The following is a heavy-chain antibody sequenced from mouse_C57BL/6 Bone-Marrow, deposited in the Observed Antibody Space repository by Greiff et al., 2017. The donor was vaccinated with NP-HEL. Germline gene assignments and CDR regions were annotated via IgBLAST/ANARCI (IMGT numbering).Heavy chain of an antibody. CDR2: ISSGSSTI. Sequence: EVQLQESGGGLVKPGGSLKLSCAASGFTFSDYGMHWVRQAPEKGLEWVAYISSGSSTIYYADTVKGRFTISRDNAKNTLFLQMTSLRSEDTAMYYCARGRYYGSSYDYWGQGTTLTVSS. CDR1: GFTFSDYG. D-gene: IGHD1-1*01. V-gene: IGHV5-17*01. J-gene: IGHJ2*01. CDR3: ARGRYYGSSYDY.